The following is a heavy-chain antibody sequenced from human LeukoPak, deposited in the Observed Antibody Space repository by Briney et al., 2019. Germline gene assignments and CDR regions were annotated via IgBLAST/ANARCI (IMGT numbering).Heavy chain of an antibody. D-gene: IGHD3-22*01. CDR3: ARVWYYYDSTGILGAFDI. CDR2: ISTNGGST. V-gene: IGHV3-64*02. Sequence: GGSLRLSCAASGFTFSSYAMHWVRQAPGKGLEYVSGISTNGGSTYYADSVKGRFTISRDNSKNTLFLQMGSLRAEDMAVYYCARVWYYYDSTGILGAFDIWGQGTMVTVSS. J-gene: IGHJ3*02. CDR1: GFTFSSYA.